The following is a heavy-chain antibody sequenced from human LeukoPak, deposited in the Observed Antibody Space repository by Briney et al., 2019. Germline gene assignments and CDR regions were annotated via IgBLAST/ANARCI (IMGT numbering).Heavy chain of an antibody. V-gene: IGHV4-34*01. J-gene: IGHJ6*02. CDR2: INHSGST. D-gene: IGHD6-6*01. Sequence: SSETLSLTCAVYGGSFSGYYWSWIRQPPGKGLEWIGEINHSGSTNYNPSLKSRVTISVDTSKNQFSLKLSSVTAADTAVYYCARGSSYYGMDVWGQGTTVTVSS. CDR1: GGSFSGYY. CDR3: ARGSSYYGMDV.